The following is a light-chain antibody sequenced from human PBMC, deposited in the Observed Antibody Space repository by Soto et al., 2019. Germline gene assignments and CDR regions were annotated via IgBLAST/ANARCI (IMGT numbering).Light chain of an antibody. Sequence: DIQMTQSPSTLSASVGDRVTITCRASQSISSWLAWYQQKPGKAPKLLIYDASSLQSGVPSRFSGSGSGTEFTLTISSLQPDEFATYYCQQDNSYRAFGQGTKVEIK. CDR1: QSISSW. V-gene: IGKV1-5*01. CDR3: QQDNSYRA. J-gene: IGKJ1*01. CDR2: DAS.